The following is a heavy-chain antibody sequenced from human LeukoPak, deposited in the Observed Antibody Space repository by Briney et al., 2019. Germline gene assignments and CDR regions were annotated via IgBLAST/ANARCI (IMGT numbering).Heavy chain of an antibody. Sequence: GGSLRLSCAASGFTVSSNYMSWVRQAPGKGLEWVSVIYSGGGTYYADSVKGRFTISRDNSKNTLYLQMNSLRAEDTAVYYCAKDIVVVVAAYYFDYWGQGTLVTVSS. CDR1: GFTVSSNY. J-gene: IGHJ4*02. V-gene: IGHV3-53*05. CDR2: IYSGGGT. CDR3: AKDIVVVVAAYYFDY. D-gene: IGHD2-15*01.